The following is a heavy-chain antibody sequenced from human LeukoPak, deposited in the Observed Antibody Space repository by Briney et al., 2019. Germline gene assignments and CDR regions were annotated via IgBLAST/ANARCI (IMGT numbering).Heavy chain of an antibody. CDR3: ARVFIGAWYFDL. CDR2: INGDGSTT. V-gene: IGHV3-74*01. D-gene: IGHD3-16*01. J-gene: IGHJ2*01. CDR1: GFTFSSYW. Sequence: GGSLRLSCAASGFTFSSYWMHWVRQAPGKGLVWVSRINGDGSTTTYADSVTGRFTISRDNAKNTQYLQMNRLGAEDTAVYYCARVFIGAWYFDLWGRGTLVTVSS.